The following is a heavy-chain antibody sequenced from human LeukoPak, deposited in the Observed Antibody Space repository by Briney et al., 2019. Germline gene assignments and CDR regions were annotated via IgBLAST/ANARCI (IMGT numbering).Heavy chain of an antibody. Sequence: MTSETLSLTCTVSGGSISRSGYYWTWFRQPPGKGLEWIGYVYYNGDTYYNPSLNSRLTISLDTPRNQFSLKLSSVTAADTAVYYCTGAPNNHHFDYWGQGTLVTVSS. D-gene: IGHD1-14*01. CDR2: VYYNGDT. J-gene: IGHJ4*02. CDR1: GGSISRSGYY. V-gene: IGHV4-30-4*08. CDR3: TGAPNNHHFDY.